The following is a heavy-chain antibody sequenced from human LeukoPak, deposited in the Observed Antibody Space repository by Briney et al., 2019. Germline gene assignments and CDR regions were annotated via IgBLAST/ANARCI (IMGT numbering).Heavy chain of an antibody. CDR1: GGTFNNYA. CDR3: ATEPSRSYSFDHLDF. J-gene: IGHJ4*02. D-gene: IGHD5-12*01. CDR2: VVPMFGIR. V-gene: IGHV1-69*04. Sequence: SAKVSCKTSGGTFNNYAISWVRQAPGQGLEWMGRVVPMFGIRNYPQTFRGRVNITAGKATNTVYMELRSLRAEDTAIYYCATEPSRSYSFDHLDFWGLGTPVTVSS.